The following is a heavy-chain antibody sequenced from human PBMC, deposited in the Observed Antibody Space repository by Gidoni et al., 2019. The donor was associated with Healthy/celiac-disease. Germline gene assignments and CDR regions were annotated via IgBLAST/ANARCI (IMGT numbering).Heavy chain of an antibody. V-gene: IGHV4-59*01. J-gene: IGHJ4*02. CDR3: ARSLLYYYDSSGYFDY. Sequence: QVQLQESGPGLVKPSETLSLTCTVSGGSISSYYWSWIRQPPGKGLEWIGYIYYSGSTNYNPSLKSRVTISVDTSKNQFSLKLSSVTAADTAVYYCARSLLYYYDSSGYFDYWGQGTLVTVSS. CDR1: GGSISSYY. D-gene: IGHD3-22*01. CDR2: IYYSGST.